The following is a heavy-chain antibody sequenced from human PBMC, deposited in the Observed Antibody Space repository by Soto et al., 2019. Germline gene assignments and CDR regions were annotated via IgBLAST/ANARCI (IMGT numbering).Heavy chain of an antibody. CDR1: GYTFTSYG. D-gene: IGHD3-9*01. CDR2: ISAYNGNT. V-gene: IGHV1-18*01. J-gene: IGHJ4*02. CDR3: ARVSLFIPNSDILTGYYDFDY. Sequence: ASVKVSCKASGYTFTSYGISWVRQAPGQGLEWMGWISAYNGNTNYAQKLQGRVTMTTDTSTSTAYMELRSLRSDDTAVYYCARVSLFIPNSDILTGYYDFDYWGQGTLVTVSS.